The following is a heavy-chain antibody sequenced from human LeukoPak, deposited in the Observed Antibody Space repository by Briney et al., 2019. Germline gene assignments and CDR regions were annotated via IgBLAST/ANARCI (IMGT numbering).Heavy chain of an antibody. V-gene: IGHV3-48*03. CDR1: GFTFSSYE. Sequence: GSLRPSCAASGFTFSSYEMNWVRQAPGKGLEWVSYISSRGSTIYYADSVKGRFTISRDNSKNTLYLQMNSLRAEDTAVYYCAKEGMVRGGYYYYYMDVWGKGTTVTISS. D-gene: IGHD3-10*01. CDR2: ISSRGSTI. CDR3: AKEGMVRGGYYYYYMDV. J-gene: IGHJ6*03.